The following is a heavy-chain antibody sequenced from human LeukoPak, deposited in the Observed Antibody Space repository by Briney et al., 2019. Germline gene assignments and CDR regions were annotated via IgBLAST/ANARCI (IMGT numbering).Heavy chain of an antibody. D-gene: IGHD3-3*01. J-gene: IGHJ3*02. CDR2: IIGSGGST. Sequence: GGSLRLSCAASGFTFSSYAMSWVRQAPGKGLEWVSAIIGSGGSTYYADSVKGRFTISRDNSKHSLYLQMNSLRAEDTAVYYCARGQPRFLEWLLWDAFDIWGQGTMVTVSS. CDR3: ARGQPRFLEWLLWDAFDI. V-gene: IGHV3-23*01. CDR1: GFTFSSYA.